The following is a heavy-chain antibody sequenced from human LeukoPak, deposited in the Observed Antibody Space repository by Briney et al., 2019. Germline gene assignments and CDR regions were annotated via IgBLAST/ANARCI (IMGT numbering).Heavy chain of an antibody. V-gene: IGHV1-69*05. CDR1: GGTFSSYA. D-gene: IGHD6-19*01. CDR3: ARVTYAVAGQYYFDY. Sequence: RASVKVSCKASGGTFSSYAISWVRQAPGQGLEWMGGIIPIFGTANYAQKFQGRVTITTDESTSTAYMELSSLRSEDTAVYYCARVTYAVAGQYYFDYWGQGTLVTVSS. CDR2: IIPIFGTA. J-gene: IGHJ4*02.